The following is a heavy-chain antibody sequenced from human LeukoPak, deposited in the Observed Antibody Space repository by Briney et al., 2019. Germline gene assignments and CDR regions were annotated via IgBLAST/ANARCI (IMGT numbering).Heavy chain of an antibody. J-gene: IGHJ4*02. Sequence: GRSLRPSCAASGFTFTSYGMHWVRQAPGKGLEWVAVISYDGSNKYYADSVKGRFTMSRDNSKNTLYLQMNSLRAEDTAVYYCAKVYSCLWIGYCSSTSPNELDYWGQGTLVTVSS. CDR2: ISYDGSNK. D-gene: IGHD2-2*01. CDR1: GFTFTSYG. CDR3: AKVYSCLWIGYCSSTSPNELDY. V-gene: IGHV3-30*18.